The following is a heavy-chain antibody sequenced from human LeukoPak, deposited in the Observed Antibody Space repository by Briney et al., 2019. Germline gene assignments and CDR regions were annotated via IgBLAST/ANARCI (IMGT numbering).Heavy chain of an antibody. J-gene: IGHJ4*02. CDR3: ARFDYGGNSPGEI. Sequence: PSETLSLTCAVYGGSFSGYYWSWIRQPPGKGLEWIGEINHSGSTNYNPSLKSRVTISVDTSKNQFSLKLSSVTAADTAVYYCARFDYGGNSPGEIWGQGTLVTVSS. D-gene: IGHD4-23*01. V-gene: IGHV4-34*01. CDR1: GGSFSGYY. CDR2: INHSGST.